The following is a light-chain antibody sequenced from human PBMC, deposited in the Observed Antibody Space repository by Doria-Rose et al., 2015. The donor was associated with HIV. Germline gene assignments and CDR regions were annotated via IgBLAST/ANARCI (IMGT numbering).Light chain of an antibody. CDR3: HQYGTSWT. J-gene: IGKJ1*01. V-gene: IGKV3-20*01. Sequence: TQSPGTLSLPPGERATLSCRASQNFSSTYLAWYQQKPGQAPSLLIYDGSTRATGIPDRFSASGSGTDFTLTINRLEPEDFALYYCHQYGTSWTFGQGTKVEI. CDR1: QNFSSTY. CDR2: DGS.